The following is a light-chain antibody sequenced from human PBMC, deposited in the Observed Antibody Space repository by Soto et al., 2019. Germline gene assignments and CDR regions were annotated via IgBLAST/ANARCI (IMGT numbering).Light chain of an antibody. V-gene: IGLV2-14*01. CDR1: SSDVGGYNY. CDR2: DVS. Sequence: QSALTQPASVSGSPGQSITISCTGTSSDVGGYNYVSWYQQHPGKAPKLMIYDVSYRPSGVSNRVSGSKSGNTASLTISGLQAEDEADYYCSSYTSSSARLVVFGGGTKLTVL. CDR3: SSYTSSSARLVV. J-gene: IGLJ2*01.